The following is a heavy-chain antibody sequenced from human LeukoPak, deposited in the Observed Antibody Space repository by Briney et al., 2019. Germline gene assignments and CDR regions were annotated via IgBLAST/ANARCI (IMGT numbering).Heavy chain of an antibody. Sequence: GGSLRLSCAASGFTFSRYWMSWVRQAPGKGLEWVANIKQDGSEKYYVDSVRGRFTISRDNAKNSLFLQMNSLRAEDTAVYYCCRIAAAGFDYWGQGTLVTVSS. CDR3: CRIAAAGFDY. CDR1: GFTFSRYW. CDR2: IKQDGSEK. J-gene: IGHJ4*02. V-gene: IGHV3-7*01. D-gene: IGHD6-13*01.